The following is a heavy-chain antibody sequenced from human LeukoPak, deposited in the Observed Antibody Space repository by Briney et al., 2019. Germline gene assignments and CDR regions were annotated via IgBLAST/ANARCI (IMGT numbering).Heavy chain of an antibody. CDR1: GFTFSSYW. CDR3: ARGRPHGNDY. D-gene: IGHD4-23*01. V-gene: IGHV3-74*01. J-gene: IGHJ4*02. Sequence: GGSLRLSCAASGFTFSSYWMNWVRQAPGKGLVWVSRIASEGSSTTYADSVRGRFSISRDNAKNTLYLQMNSLRVEDTAVYYCARGRPHGNDYWGQGTLVTVSS. CDR2: IASEGSST.